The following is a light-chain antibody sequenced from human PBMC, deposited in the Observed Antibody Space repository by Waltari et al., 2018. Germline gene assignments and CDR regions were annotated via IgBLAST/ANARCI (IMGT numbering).Light chain of an antibody. V-gene: IGLV2-14*01. CDR1: SSDLGSYNY. CDR2: EVS. CDR3: SSCTTSNTVV. J-gene: IGLJ1*01. Sequence: QSALTQPASVSGSPGQSIAISCTGTSSDLGSYNYVSCYQQPPGKAPKLMFYEVSNRPSGVSDRCSGSKAGNTASLTISGLQAEDEADYYCSSCTTSNTVVFGTGTKVTVL.